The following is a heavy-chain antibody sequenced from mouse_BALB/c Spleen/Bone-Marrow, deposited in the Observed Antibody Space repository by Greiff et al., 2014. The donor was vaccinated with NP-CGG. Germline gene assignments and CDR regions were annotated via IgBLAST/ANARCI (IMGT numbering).Heavy chain of an antibody. J-gene: IGHJ4*01. Sequence: VQLKESGAELVKPGASVKLSCTASGFNIKDTYMHWVKQRPEQGLEWIGRIDPANGNTKYVPTFQGKATITAYTSSNTAYLQLSSLTSEDTAVYYCASSGNYEGGAMDYWGQGISVTVSS. CDR3: ASSGNYEGGAMDY. CDR1: GFNIKDTY. V-gene: IGHV14-3*02. CDR2: IDPANGNT. D-gene: IGHD2-1*01.